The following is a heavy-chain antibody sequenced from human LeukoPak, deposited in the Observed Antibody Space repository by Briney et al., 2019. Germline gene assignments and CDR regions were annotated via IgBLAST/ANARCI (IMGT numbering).Heavy chain of an antibody. CDR1: GGPISSSPYY. CDR2: ISYSGST. Sequence: SETLSLTCTVSGGPISSSPYYWGWIRQPPGKGLEWIGSISYSGSTFYNPSLKSRLTISVDTSKNQFSLELSSLTAADTVVFYCARLSPYLGSGSSAFPDDFWGQGTLVTVSS. D-gene: IGHD3-10*01. J-gene: IGHJ4*02. CDR3: ARLSPYLGSGSSAFPDDF. V-gene: IGHV4-39*01.